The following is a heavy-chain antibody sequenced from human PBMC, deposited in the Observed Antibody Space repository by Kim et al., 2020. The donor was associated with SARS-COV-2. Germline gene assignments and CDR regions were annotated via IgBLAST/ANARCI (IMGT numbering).Heavy chain of an antibody. CDR1: GGSFSGYY. J-gene: IGHJ5*02. D-gene: IGHD4-4*01. CDR2: INHSGST. V-gene: IGHV4-34*01. Sequence: SETLSLTCAVYGGSFSGYYWSWIRQPPGKGLEWIGEINHSGSTNYNPSLKSRVTISVDTSKNQFSLKLSSVTAADTAVYYCARIPDDYSNYRAWFDPWGQGTLVTVSS. CDR3: ARIPDDYSNYRAWFDP.